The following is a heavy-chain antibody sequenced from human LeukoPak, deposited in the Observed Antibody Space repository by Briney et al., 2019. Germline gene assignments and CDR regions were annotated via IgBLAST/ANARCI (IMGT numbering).Heavy chain of an antibody. CDR3: ALWSGYYTFRFDP. CDR1: GGTFSSYA. D-gene: IGHD3-3*01. J-gene: IGHJ5*02. V-gene: IGHV1-69*05. Sequence: SVKVSCKASGGTFSSYAISWVRQAPGQGLEWMGGIIPIFGTANYAQKFQGRVTITTDESTSTAYMELSSLRSEDTAVYYRALWSGYYTFRFDPWGQGTLVTVSS. CDR2: IIPIFGTA.